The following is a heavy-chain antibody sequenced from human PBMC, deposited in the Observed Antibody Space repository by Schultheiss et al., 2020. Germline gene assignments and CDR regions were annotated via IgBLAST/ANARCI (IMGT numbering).Heavy chain of an antibody. CDR2: IFYSGTT. Sequence: SETLSLTCTVSGDSVTSGTYYWSWIRQPPGKGLEWIGYIFYSGTTNYNPSLKSRVTISLDTSKNHFSLKLSSVTAADTALYYCARVNGIQLWSYFDYWGQGTLVTVSS. CDR3: ARVNGIQLWSYFDY. J-gene: IGHJ4*02. CDR1: GDSVTSGTYY. V-gene: IGHV4-61*03. D-gene: IGHD5-18*01.